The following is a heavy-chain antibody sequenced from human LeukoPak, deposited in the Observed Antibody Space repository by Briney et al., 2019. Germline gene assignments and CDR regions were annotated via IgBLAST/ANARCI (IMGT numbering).Heavy chain of an antibody. CDR1: GGSFSGYY. V-gene: IGHV4-34*01. CDR2: INHSGST. Sequence: SETLSLTCAVYGGSFSGYYWSWIRQPPGKGLEWIGEINHSGSTNYNPSLKSRVTISVDTSKNQFSLKLSSVTAADTAVYYCARVSLRRRTFFDYWGQGTLVTVSS. J-gene: IGHJ4*02. CDR3: ARVSLRRRTFFDY.